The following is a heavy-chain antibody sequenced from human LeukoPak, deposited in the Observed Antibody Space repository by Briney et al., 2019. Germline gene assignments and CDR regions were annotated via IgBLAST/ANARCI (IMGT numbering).Heavy chain of an antibody. D-gene: IGHD3-22*01. CDR2: IYTSGST. CDR3: TSHHYYDSSGYYPDFDY. J-gene: IGHJ4*02. V-gene: IGHV4-61*02. Sequence: SETLSLTCTVSGGSISSGSYYWSWIRQPAGKGLEWIGRIYTSGSTNYNPSLKSRVTISVDTSKNQFSLKLSSVTAADTAVYYCTSHHYYDSSGYYPDFDYWGQGTLVTVSS. CDR1: GGSISSGSYY.